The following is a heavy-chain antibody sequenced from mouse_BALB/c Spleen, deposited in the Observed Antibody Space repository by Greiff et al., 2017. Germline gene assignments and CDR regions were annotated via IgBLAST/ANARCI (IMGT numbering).Heavy chain of an antibody. V-gene: IGHV8-12*01. D-gene: IGHD2-14*01. CDR2: IYWDDDK. J-gene: IGHJ4*01. CDR1: GFSLSTSGMG. CDR3: ARSYYRYGFHYAMDY. Sequence: QVTLKESGPGILQPSQTLSLTCSFSGFSLSTSGMGVSWIRQPSGKGLEWLAHIYWDDDKRYNPSLKSRLTISKDTSRNQVFLKITSVDTADTATYYCARSYYRYGFHYAMDYWGQGTSVTVSS.